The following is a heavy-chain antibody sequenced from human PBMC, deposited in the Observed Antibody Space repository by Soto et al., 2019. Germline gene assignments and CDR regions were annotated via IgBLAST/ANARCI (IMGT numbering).Heavy chain of an antibody. J-gene: IGHJ4*02. V-gene: IGHV1-8*01. CDR3: ARVYSGYDFSFDY. CDR1: GYTFTSYD. Sequence: ASVKVSCKASGYTFTSYDINWVRQATGRGLEWMGWMNPNSGNTGYAQKFQGRVTMTRNTSISTAYMELSSLRSEDTAVYYCARVYSGYDFSFDYWGQGTLVTVSS. D-gene: IGHD5-12*01. CDR2: MNPNSGNT.